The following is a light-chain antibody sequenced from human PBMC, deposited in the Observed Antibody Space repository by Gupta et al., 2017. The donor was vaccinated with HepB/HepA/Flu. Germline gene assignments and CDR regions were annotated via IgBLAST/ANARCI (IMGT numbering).Light chain of an antibody. Sequence: QSVLTQPPSASGTPGQTVTISSSGSSSNIGSKTVNWYQQVPGTAPKLLIYDNNQRPSGVSDRFSGSKSGTSASLAISGLQSDHEADYYCATWDDSLNEWVFGGGTKLTVL. CDR3: ATWDDSLNEWV. V-gene: IGLV1-44*01. CDR1: SSNIGSKT. CDR2: DNN. J-gene: IGLJ3*02.